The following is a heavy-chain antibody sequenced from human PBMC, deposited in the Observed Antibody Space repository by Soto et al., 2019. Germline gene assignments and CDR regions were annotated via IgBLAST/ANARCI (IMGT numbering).Heavy chain of an antibody. CDR3: ARDRLSNKPQAFDI. Sequence: GGSLRLSCAGSGFTFGTCAVSWVRQAPGKGLEWVSTTTGAGDRTYYADSVKGRCTVTRDNSESMLYLQLHSVRVEDTAIYYCARDRLSNKPQAFDIWGQGTMVTVSS. J-gene: IGHJ3*02. V-gene: IGHV3-23*01. CDR1: GFTFGTCA. CDR2: TTGAGDRT. D-gene: IGHD6-25*01.